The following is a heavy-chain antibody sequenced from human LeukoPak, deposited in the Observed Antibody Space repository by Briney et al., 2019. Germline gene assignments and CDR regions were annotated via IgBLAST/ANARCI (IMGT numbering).Heavy chain of an antibody. CDR2: VSSSGSTI. Sequence: GGSLRLSCAASGFTFSDYYMSWIRQAPGKGLEWVSYVSSSGSTIYYADSVKGRFTISRDNAKNSLYLQMNSLRAEDTAVYYCARVPSGGLAGIHWFAPWGQGTLVTVSS. D-gene: IGHD6-13*01. J-gene: IGHJ5*02. CDR3: ARVPSGGLAGIHWFAP. V-gene: IGHV3-11*01. CDR1: GFTFSDYY.